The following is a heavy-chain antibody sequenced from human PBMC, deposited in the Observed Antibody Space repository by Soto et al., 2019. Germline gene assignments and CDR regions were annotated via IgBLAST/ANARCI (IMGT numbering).Heavy chain of an antibody. Sequence: QVQLQESAPGLVKPSQTLSLTCTVSGGSSSSGGYYWSWIRQHPGKGLEWLGYIYYSGSTYYNPSLKSRVTISVDTSKSLFSLKLSSVTAADTAVYYCGRVPLGGDYYYSSGYPRHFDYWGQGTLVTVSS. CDR2: IYYSGST. CDR1: GGSSSSGGYY. V-gene: IGHV4-31*03. CDR3: GRVPLGGDYYYSSGYPRHFDY. J-gene: IGHJ4*02. D-gene: IGHD3-22*01.